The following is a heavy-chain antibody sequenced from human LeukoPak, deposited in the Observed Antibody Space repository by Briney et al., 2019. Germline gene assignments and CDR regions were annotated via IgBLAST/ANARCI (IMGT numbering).Heavy chain of an antibody. CDR2: FDPEDGET. CDR3: ATVPRYDYVWGSYRFEY. CDR1: GYTLTELS. Sequence: ASVKVSCKVSGYTLTELSMHWVRQAPGKGLEWMGGFDPEDGETIYAQKFRGRVTMTEDTSTDTAYMELSSLRSEDTAVYYCATVPRYDYVWGSYRFEYWGQGTLVTVSS. J-gene: IGHJ4*02. V-gene: IGHV1-24*01. D-gene: IGHD3-16*02.